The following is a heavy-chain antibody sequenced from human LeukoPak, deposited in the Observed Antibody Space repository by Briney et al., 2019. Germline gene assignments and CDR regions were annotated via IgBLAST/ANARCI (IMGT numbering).Heavy chain of an antibody. J-gene: IGHJ4*02. CDR1: GFTFSNAW. CDR3: AKGTGEFTAMVFDY. V-gene: IGHV3-15*01. CDR2: IKSKTDGGTT. Sequence: GGSLRLSCAASGFTFSNAWMSWVRQAPGKGLEWVGRIKSKTDGGTTDYAAPVKGRFTISRDDSKNTLYLQMNSLKTEDTAVYYCAKGTGEFTAMVFDYWGQGTLVTVSS. D-gene: IGHD5-18*01.